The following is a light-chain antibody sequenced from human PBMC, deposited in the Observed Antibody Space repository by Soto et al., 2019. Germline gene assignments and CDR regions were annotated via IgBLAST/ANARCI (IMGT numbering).Light chain of an antibody. CDR3: QQYSNWPPIT. Sequence: EIVLTQSPGTLSLSPGERATLSCRTSQSVSNNYLAWYQQKPGQAPRLLIYGASSRATGIPDRFSGSGSGTDFTLSISRLEPEDFAVYYCQQYSNWPPITFGQGTRLEI. CDR1: QSVSNNY. J-gene: IGKJ5*01. V-gene: IGKV3-20*01. CDR2: GAS.